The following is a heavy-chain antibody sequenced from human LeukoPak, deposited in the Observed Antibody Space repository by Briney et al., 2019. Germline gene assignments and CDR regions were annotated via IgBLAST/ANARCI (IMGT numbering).Heavy chain of an antibody. CDR2: IYTSGST. CDR3: ASLGGDSGYELDY. J-gene: IGHJ4*02. Sequence: SETLSLTCTVSGGSTSSYYWSWIRQPPGKGLEWIGYIYTSGSTNYNPSLKSRVTISVDTSKNQFSLKLSSVTAADTAVYYCASLGGDSGYELDYWGQGTLVTVSS. V-gene: IGHV4-4*09. D-gene: IGHD5-12*01. CDR1: GGSTSSYY.